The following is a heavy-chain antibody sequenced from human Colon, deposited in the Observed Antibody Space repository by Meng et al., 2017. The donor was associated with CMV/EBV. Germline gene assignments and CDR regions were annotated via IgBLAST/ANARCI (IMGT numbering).Heavy chain of an antibody. CDR2: IYSNGRI. J-gene: IGHJ1*01. D-gene: IGHD3-10*01. V-gene: IGHV4-4*07. CDR1: GGSISGHY. Sequence: QVWGPGLVKPSETLSLTCTVSGGSISGHYWTWIRRPAGEGLQWLGRIYSNGRIDENYSLRSRVTISVDTSKNQLSLRLTSVTAADTAVYYCGRAGARGVPIDVWGRGTLVTVSS. CDR3: GRAGARGVPIDV.